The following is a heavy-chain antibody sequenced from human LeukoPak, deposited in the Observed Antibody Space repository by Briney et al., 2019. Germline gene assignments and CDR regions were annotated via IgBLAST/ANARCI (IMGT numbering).Heavy chain of an antibody. CDR1: GGSISSYY. Sequence: SETLSLTCTVSGGSISSYYWSWIRQPPGKGLEWIGYIYYSGSTNYNPSLKSRVTISVDTSKNQFSLKLSSVTAADTAVYYCAISSHPARYYFDYWGQGTLVTVPS. D-gene: IGHD6-6*01. CDR3: AISSHPARYYFDY. J-gene: IGHJ4*02. CDR2: IYYSGST. V-gene: IGHV4-59*01.